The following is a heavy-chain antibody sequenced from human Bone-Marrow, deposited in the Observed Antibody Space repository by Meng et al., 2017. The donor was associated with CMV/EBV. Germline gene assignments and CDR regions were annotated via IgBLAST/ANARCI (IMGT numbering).Heavy chain of an antibody. CDR2: IGASGEIT. J-gene: IGHJ4*02. Sequence: GESLKISCAATGFTFSSYWMSWVRQAPGKGLDWFAAIGASGEITWYADSVRGRFTISRDNSKNTLYLQMNSLRADDTAVYYCAKGSARGRPYYFDHWGQGTLVTVSS. V-gene: IGHV3-23*01. CDR1: GFTFSSYW. CDR3: AKGSARGRPYYFDH.